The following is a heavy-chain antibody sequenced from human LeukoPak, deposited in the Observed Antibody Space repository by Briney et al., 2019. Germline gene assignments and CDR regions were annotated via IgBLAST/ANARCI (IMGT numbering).Heavy chain of an antibody. D-gene: IGHD4-17*01. CDR1: GGSFSGYY. CDR2: INHSGST. J-gene: IGHJ6*02. Sequence: PSETLSLTCAVYGGSFSGYYWRWIRQPPGKGLEWIGEINHSGSTNYNPSLKSRVTISVDTSKNQFSLKLSSVTAADTAVYYCASTVTTSFGHYYYGMDVWGQGTTVTVSS. CDR3: ASTVTTSFGHYYYGMDV. V-gene: IGHV4-34*01.